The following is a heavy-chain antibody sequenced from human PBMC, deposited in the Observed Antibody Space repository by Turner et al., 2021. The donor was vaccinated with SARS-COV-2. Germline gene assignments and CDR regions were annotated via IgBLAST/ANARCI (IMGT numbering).Heavy chain of an antibody. V-gene: IGHV1-24*01. CDR3: ATTLVTLIGDWYFDL. CDR2: VDPEDGET. CDR1: GHTLTELS. J-gene: IGHJ2*01. Sequence: QVQLVQSGAEVEKPGASVKVSCKVYGHTLTELSMHWVRPAPGKGLEWMGGVDPEDGETIYAQKFQGRVTMTEDTSTDTAYMELSSLRSEDTAVYYCATTLVTLIGDWYFDLWGRGTLVTVSS. D-gene: IGHD3-22*01.